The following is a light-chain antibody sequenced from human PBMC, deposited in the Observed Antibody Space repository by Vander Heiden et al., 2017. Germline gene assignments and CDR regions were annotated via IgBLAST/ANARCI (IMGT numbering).Light chain of an antibody. CDR3: QQGDSTPRT. V-gene: IGKV1-39*01. CDR2: AAS. J-gene: IGKJ1*01. Sequence: DTQMTQAPSSLSASVGDRVTITCWASQSISSYLNWYQQKPGKAPKLLLYAASSLQSGVPSRFSGSGSGTDFTLTISRLQPADFATYFCQQGDSTPRTFGQGTKVEIK. CDR1: QSISSY.